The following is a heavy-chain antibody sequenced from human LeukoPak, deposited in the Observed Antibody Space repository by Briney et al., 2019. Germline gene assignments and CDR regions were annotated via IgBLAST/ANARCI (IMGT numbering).Heavy chain of an antibody. D-gene: IGHD2-2*01. CDR2: IYYSGST. J-gene: IGHJ4*02. CDR1: GGFISSSSYY. V-gene: IGHV4-39*01. CDR3: ARPGYCSSNSCPIVY. Sequence: SETLSLTCSFSGGFISSSSYYLGWIRQPPVKGMERIGTIYYSGSTYYNLSLKSRVTISVYTSNIQLRMKLSSVSAADAAVYYCARPGYCSSNSCPIVYWGQGTLVTVSS.